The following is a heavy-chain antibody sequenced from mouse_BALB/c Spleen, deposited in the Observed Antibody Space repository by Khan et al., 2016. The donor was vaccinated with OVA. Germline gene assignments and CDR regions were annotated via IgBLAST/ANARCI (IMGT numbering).Heavy chain of an antibody. J-gene: IGHJ3*01. Sequence: EVQLQESGPSLVKPSQTLSLTCSVTGDSITSGYWNWIRKFPGNKLKYMGYIIYTGYTYYNPSLQSRISITRHTSKNQYYLQLNSVSDEDTATYYCARSTYRYAFVYWGQGTLVTVSA. CDR1: GDSITSGY. V-gene: IGHV3-8*02. D-gene: IGHD2-14*01. CDR3: ARSTYRYAFVY. CDR2: IIYTGYT.